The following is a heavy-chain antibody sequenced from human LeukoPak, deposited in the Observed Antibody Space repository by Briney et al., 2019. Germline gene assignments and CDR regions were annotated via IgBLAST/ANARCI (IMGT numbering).Heavy chain of an antibody. CDR2: IYQSGST. Sequence: SETLSLTCTVSGGSVSSGGYYWSWIRRPPGKGLEWIGYIYQSGSTYYNPSLKSRVTISVDRSKNQFSLKLSSVTAADTAVYYCARGYSSPEFDYWGQGTLVTVSS. CDR1: GGSVSSGGYY. V-gene: IGHV4-30-2*01. J-gene: IGHJ4*02. D-gene: IGHD6-13*01. CDR3: ARGYSSPEFDY.